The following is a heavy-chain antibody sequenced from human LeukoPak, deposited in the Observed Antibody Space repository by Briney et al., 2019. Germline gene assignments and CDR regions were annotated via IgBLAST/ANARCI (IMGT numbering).Heavy chain of an antibody. CDR3: ARHEAQDFDY. J-gene: IGHJ4*02. V-gene: IGHV4-39*01. CDR1: GGSISSSNYY. CDR2: IYYSGTT. Sequence: SETLSLTCTVSGGSISSSNYYWGWIRQPPGKGLERIGSIYYSGTTYYSSSLKSRVIISVDTSKNQFSLKLSSVTATDTAVYYCARHEAQDFDYWGQGTLVTVSS.